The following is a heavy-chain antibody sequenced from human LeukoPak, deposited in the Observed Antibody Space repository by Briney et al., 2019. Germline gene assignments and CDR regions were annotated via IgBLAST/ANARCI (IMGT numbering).Heavy chain of an antibody. J-gene: IGHJ4*02. Sequence: SETVSLTCAVSGDSISRSRYYWGWIRQPPGKGLEWIGSIYYTGNTYYNPSLKSRVTISVDTSKNQFSLKLTSVTAADTAVFYCARHSCSFRGGNTYYVDSSGQGGLVTVSS. V-gene: IGHV4-39*01. CDR2: IYYTGNT. D-gene: IGHD3-10*01. CDR3: ARHSCSFRGGNTYYVDS. CDR1: GDSISRSRYY.